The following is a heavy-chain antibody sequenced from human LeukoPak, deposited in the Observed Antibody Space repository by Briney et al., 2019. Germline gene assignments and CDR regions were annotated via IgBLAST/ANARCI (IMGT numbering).Heavy chain of an antibody. V-gene: IGHV5-51*01. D-gene: IGHD4-17*01. CDR2: IYPGGSDT. CDR3: ARQNGDYGGDYYFDY. CDR1: GYSFSSYW. J-gene: IGHJ4*02. Sequence: GESLKISCKGSGYSFSSYWIGWVRQMPGKGLEWMGIIYPGGSDTRYSPSFQGQVTISADKSISTAYLQWSSLEASDTAMYYCARQNGDYGGDYYFDYWGQGTLVTVSS.